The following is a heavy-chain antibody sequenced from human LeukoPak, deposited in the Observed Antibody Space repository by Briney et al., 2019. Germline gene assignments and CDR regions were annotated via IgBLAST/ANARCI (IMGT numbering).Heavy chain of an antibody. V-gene: IGHV3-38-3*01. CDR1: GFTVSSNE. D-gene: IGHD3-22*01. J-gene: IGHJ4*02. CDR2: ISGGST. Sequence: GGSLRLSCAASGFTVSSNEMSWVRQAPGKGLEWVSSISGGSTYYADSVKGRFTISRDNSKNTLYLQMNSLRAEDTAVYYCARAINYYDSSGYPINFDYWGQGTLVTVSS. CDR3: ARAINYYDSSGYPINFDY.